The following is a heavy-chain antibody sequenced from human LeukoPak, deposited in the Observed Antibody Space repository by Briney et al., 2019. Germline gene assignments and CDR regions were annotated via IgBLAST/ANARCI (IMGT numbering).Heavy chain of an antibody. D-gene: IGHD6-19*01. V-gene: IGHV1-18*01. Sequence: GASVKVSCKASGYAFTTQGISWVRQAPGQGLGWMGWISPYNGNTYYAQNLQGRVTMTTDTSTTTAYMELTSLRSDDTAVYYCARASDGSGWHAFDIWGQGTVVTVSA. CDR3: ARASDGSGWHAFDI. CDR1: GYAFTTQG. CDR2: ISPYNGNT. J-gene: IGHJ3*02.